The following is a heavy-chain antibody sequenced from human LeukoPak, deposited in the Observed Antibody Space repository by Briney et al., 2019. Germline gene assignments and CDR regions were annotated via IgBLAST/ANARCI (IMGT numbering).Heavy chain of an antibody. CDR2: IWPHGSDT. D-gene: IGHD2-15*01. CDR3: AKSMVEIGADFDY. CDR1: GYSFPSYW. V-gene: IGHV5-51*01. J-gene: IGHJ4*02. Sequence: GESLKISCKGSGYSFPSYWINWVRQKPGKGLEWMGIIWPHGSDTRYSPSFQGQVTISADKSISTAYLQWSSLKASDTAIYYCAKSMVEIGADFDYWGQGTLVTVSS.